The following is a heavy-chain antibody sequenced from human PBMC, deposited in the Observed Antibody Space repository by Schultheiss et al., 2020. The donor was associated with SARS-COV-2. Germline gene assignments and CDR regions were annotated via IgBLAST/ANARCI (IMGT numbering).Heavy chain of an antibody. Sequence: GGSLRLSCAASGFTFSSYAMSWVRQAPGKGLEWVSSISSSSSYIYYADSVKGRFTISRDNAKNSLYLQMNSLRAEDTAVYYCARATRTFWSGYHYYYYGMDVWGQGTTVTVSS. CDR3: ARATRTFWSGYHYYYYGMDV. V-gene: IGHV3-21*01. D-gene: IGHD3-3*01. CDR2: ISSSSSYI. CDR1: GFTFSSYA. J-gene: IGHJ6*02.